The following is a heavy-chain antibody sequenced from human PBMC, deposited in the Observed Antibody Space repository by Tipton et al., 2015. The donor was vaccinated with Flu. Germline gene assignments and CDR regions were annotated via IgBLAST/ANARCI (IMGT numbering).Heavy chain of an antibody. CDR2: IYSGGVT. J-gene: IGHJ2*01. CDR3: ARDSGSPGHFDL. V-gene: IGHV3-53*01. Sequence: SLRLSCAASGFTVSSSYMTWVRQAPGKGLEWVSIIYSGGVTYYADSVKGRFTISRDNSKNTLYLQMDNLRPEDTARYYCARDSGSPGHFDLWGRGTLVTVSS. CDR1: GFTVSSSY. D-gene: IGHD6-6*01.